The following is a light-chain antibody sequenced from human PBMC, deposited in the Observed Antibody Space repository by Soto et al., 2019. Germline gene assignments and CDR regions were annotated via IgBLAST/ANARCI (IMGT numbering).Light chain of an antibody. CDR3: QQRYSSPWT. V-gene: IGKV1-39*01. CDR1: QSIGKS. J-gene: IGKJ1*01. CDR2: VAS. Sequence: DIQMTQSPSSLSASVGDRVTITCRASQSIGKSLNWYQQKPGQAPKLLIYVASTLQSGVPSRFSGSGSGTHFALYISSLQAEDLATYYCQQRYSSPWTFGQGTKVEIK.